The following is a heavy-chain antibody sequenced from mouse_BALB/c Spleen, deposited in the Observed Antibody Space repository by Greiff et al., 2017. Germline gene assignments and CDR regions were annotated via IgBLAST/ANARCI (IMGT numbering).Heavy chain of an antibody. CDR3: ARNYYGSNWYFDV. CDR2: IYPGDGDT. J-gene: IGHJ1*01. V-gene: IGHV1-82*01. D-gene: IGHD1-1*01. CDR1: GYAFSSSW. Sequence: QVQLQQSGPELVKPGASVKISCKASGYAFSSSWMNWVKQRPGQGLEWIGRIYPGDGDTNYNGKFKGKATLTADKSSSTAYMQLSSLTSMDSAVYFCARNYYGSNWYFDVWGAGTTVTVSS.